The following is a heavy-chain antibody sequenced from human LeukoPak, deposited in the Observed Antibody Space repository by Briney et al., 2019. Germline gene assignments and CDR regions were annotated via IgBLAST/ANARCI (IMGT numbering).Heavy chain of an antibody. V-gene: IGHV4-34*01. CDR1: GGSFSGYY. J-gene: IGHJ1*01. CDR3: ARGPYYYDSSGYYPLYFQH. CDR2: INHSGST. Sequence: SETLPLTCAVYGGSFSGYYWSWIRQPPGKGLEWIGEINHSGSTNYNPSLKSRVTISVDTSKNQFSLKLSSVTAADTAVYYCARGPYYYDSSGYYPLYFQHWGQGTLVTVSS. D-gene: IGHD3-22*01.